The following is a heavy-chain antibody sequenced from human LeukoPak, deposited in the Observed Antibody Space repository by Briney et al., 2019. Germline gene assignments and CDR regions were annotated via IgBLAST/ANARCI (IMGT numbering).Heavy chain of an antibody. V-gene: IGHV3-30*18. CDR2: ISYDGSNK. J-gene: IGHJ4*02. CDR3: AKAPGIAENY. D-gene: IGHD6-13*01. CDR1: GFTFSSYG. Sequence: GGSLRLSCAASGFTFSSYGMHWVRQAPGKGLGWVAVISYDGSNKYYADSVKGRFTISRDNSKNTLYLQMNSLRAEDTAVYYCAKAPGIAENYWGQGTLVTVSS.